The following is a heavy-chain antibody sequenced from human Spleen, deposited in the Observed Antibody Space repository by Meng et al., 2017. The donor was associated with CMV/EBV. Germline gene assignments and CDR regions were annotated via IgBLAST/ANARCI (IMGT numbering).Heavy chain of an antibody. J-gene: IGHJ4*02. CDR2: IFHSGNT. D-gene: IGHD1-14*01. CDR3: ARVDDRYTFFVDY. V-gene: IGHV4-39*07. Sequence: VSGGSISSSTYYWGWIRQPPGKGLEWIGSIFHSGNTYYSPSLKSRVTISLDTSKNQFSLKVNSVTAADTAVYYCARVDDRYTFFVDYWGQGTLVTVSS. CDR1: GGSISSSTYY.